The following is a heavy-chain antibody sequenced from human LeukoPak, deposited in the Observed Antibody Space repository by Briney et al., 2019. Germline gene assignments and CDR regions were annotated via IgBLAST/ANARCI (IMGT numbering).Heavy chain of an antibody. Sequence: GASVKVSCKASGYTFTGYYMHWVRQAPGQGLEWMGWINPNSDGTNYAQKFQGWVTMTRDTSISTAYMELSRLRSDDTAVYYCARGQTVVTPEDYWGQGTLVTVSS. D-gene: IGHD4-23*01. J-gene: IGHJ4*02. CDR3: ARGQTVVTPEDY. CDR2: INPNSDGT. V-gene: IGHV1-2*04. CDR1: GYTFTGYY.